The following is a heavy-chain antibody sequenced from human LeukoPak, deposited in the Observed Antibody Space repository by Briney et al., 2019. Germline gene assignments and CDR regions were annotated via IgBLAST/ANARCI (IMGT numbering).Heavy chain of an antibody. D-gene: IGHD3-9*01. CDR1: GGTFSGYY. CDR2: INHSGST. V-gene: IGHV4-34*01. Sequence: SETLPLTCAVYGGTFSGYYWSWIRQPPGKGLEWIGVINHSGSTNYNPSLKSRVTISVDTSKNQFSLKLSSVAAADTAVSYCARGGYILTGYYDFDYWGQGTLVTVSS. J-gene: IGHJ4*02. CDR3: ARGGYILTGYYDFDY.